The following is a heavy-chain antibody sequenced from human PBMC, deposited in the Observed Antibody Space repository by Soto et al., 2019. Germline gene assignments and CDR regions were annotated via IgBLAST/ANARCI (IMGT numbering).Heavy chain of an antibody. Sequence: SLSSTASAFTFCDYAMSWVRQAPGKGLEWVGFIRSKAYGGTTEYAASVKGRFTISRDDSKSIAYLQMNSLKTEDTAVYYWTRGGYYYYYGMEVWGQGTTVTVSS. CDR3: TRGGYYYYYGMEV. CDR1: AFTFCDYA. J-gene: IGHJ6*02. V-gene: IGHV3-49*04. CDR2: IRSKAYGGTT. D-gene: IGHD1-26*01.